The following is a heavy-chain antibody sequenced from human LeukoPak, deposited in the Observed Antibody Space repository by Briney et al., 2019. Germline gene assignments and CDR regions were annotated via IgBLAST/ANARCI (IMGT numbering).Heavy chain of an antibody. CDR1: GFTVSSNY. D-gene: IGHD3-22*01. J-gene: IGHJ4*02. V-gene: IGHV4-34*01. CDR2: INHSGST. CDR3: ARGRGPDYYDSSGYYFPFDY. Sequence: GSLRLSCAASGFTVSSNYMSWIRQPPGKGLEWIGEINHSGSTNYNPSLKSRVTISVDTSKNQFSLKLSSVTAADTAVYYCARGRGPDYYDSSGYYFPFDYWGQGTLVTVSS.